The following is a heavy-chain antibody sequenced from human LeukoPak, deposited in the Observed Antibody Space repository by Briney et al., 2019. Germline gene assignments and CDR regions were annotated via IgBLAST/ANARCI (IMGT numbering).Heavy chain of an antibody. CDR1: GGSISSHY. Sequence: SETLSLTCTVSGGSISSHYWSWIRQPPGKGLEGIGYIYYSGSTNYNPSLKSRVTISVDTSKNQFSLKLSSVTAADTAVSYCARDISPPTAGSTGGFDPWGQGILVTVSS. CDR2: IYYSGST. CDR3: ARDISPPTAGSTGGFDP. J-gene: IGHJ5*02. V-gene: IGHV4-59*11. D-gene: IGHD3-3*02.